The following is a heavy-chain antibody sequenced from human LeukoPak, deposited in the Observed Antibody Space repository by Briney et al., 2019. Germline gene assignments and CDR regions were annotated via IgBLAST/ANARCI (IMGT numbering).Heavy chain of an antibody. CDR1: GFIVSYSY. J-gene: IGHJ4*02. Sequence: PGESLRLSCAASGFIVSYSYMSWVRQAPGKGLEWVSLIYRGGSTSYADSVQDRFTISRDNSMNDLFLQMTSLNYEDTAVYYCARDSVGLDKIDDWGQGTMVTVSS. D-gene: IGHD3/OR15-3a*01. V-gene: IGHV3-66*02. CDR3: ARDSVGLDKIDD. CDR2: IYRGGST.